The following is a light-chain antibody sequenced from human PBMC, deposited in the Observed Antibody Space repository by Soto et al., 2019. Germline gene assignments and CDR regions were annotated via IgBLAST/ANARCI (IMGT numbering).Light chain of an antibody. J-gene: IGKJ4*01. CDR1: QSVLYSSDNRDY. CDR3: QQHYNTPLS. V-gene: IGKV4-1*01. CDR2: WAS. Sequence: DIVMTQSPDSLAVSLGERATINCKSSQSVLYSSDNRDYLAWYQQKPGQPPKLLIYWASTRESGVPDRISGSGSGADFTLTISTLQAEDVAVYYWQQHYNTPLSFGGGTKVEIK.